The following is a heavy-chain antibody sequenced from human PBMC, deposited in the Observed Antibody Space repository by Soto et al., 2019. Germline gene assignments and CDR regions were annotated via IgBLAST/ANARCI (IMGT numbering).Heavy chain of an antibody. CDR1: GFTFSSYG. CDR2: IWYDGSNK. CDR3: ARCSGRAYFDY. V-gene: IGHV3-33*01. J-gene: IGHJ4*02. D-gene: IGHD2-15*01. Sequence: QVQLVESGGGVVQPGRSLRLSCAASGFTFSSYGMHWVRQALGKGLEWVAVIWYDGSNKYYADSVKGRFTISRDNSKNTLFLQMNSLRAEDTAVYYCARCSGRAYFDYWGQGTLVTVSS.